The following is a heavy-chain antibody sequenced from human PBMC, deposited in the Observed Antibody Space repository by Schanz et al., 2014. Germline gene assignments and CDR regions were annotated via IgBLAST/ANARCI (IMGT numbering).Heavy chain of an antibody. CDR3: AKDMHKDYGGKPQAFDI. J-gene: IGHJ3*02. CDR1: GFSFGSYA. Sequence: EVQLVESGGGLVQRGGSLRLSCAASGFSFGSYAMSWVRQAPGRGLEWVSALSARGHRTQYADSVMGRFTISSDISKNTLDLQMNSLRDEDTALYYCAKDMHKDYGGKPQAFDIWGQGTMVTVSS. D-gene: IGHD4-17*01. V-gene: IGHV3-23*04. CDR2: LSARGHRT.